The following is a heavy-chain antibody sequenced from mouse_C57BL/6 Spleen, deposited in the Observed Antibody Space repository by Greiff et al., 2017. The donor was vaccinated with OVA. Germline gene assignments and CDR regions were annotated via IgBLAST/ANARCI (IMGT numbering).Heavy chain of an antibody. CDR1: GYTFTDYY. Sequence: EVQLQQSGPELVKPGASVKISCKASGYTFTDYYMNWVKQSHGQSLEWIGDINPNNGGTSYNQKFKGKATLTVDKSSSTAYLELRSLTSEDSAVYYCASGDYAMDYWGQGTSVTVSS. CDR3: ASGDYAMDY. V-gene: IGHV1-26*01. CDR2: INPNNGGT. J-gene: IGHJ4*01.